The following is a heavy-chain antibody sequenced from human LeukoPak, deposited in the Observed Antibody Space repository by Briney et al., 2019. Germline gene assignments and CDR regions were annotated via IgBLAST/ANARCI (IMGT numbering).Heavy chain of an antibody. D-gene: IGHD3-22*01. J-gene: IGHJ3*02. V-gene: IGHV3-7*01. CDR3: AKDRGYHYDSSGYYRMDAFDI. CDR1: GFTFSSYW. Sequence: HPGGSLRLSCAASGFTFSSYWMSWVRQAPGKGLEWVANIKQDGSEKYYVDSVKGRFTISRDNAKNSLYLQMNSLRAEDTAVYYCAKDRGYHYDSSGYYRMDAFDIWGQGTMVTVSS. CDR2: IKQDGSEK.